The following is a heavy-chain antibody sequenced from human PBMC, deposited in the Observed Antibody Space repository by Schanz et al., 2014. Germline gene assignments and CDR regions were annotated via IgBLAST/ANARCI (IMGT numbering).Heavy chain of an antibody. CDR2: INSDGSSA. CDR1: GFTFSSYW. J-gene: IGHJ4*02. CDR3: AKDGSEAVATV. D-gene: IGHD5-12*01. V-gene: IGHV3-74*01. Sequence: EVQLVESGGGLVQPGGSLRLSCAASGFTFSSYWMHWVRQAPGKGLVWISRINSDGSSASYADSVKGRFTISRDNAKNTLYLQMNSLRVDDTAVYYCAKDGSEAVATVWGQGTLVAVSS.